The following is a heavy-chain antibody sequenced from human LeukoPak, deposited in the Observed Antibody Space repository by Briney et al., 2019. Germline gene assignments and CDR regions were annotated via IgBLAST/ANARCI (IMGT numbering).Heavy chain of an antibody. CDR3: AKDSSSSWDNWFDP. CDR2: IRYDGSNK. D-gene: IGHD6-13*01. CDR1: GFTFSSYG. V-gene: IGHV3-30*02. Sequence: GGSLRLSCAASGFTFSSYGMHWVRQAPGKGLEWVAFIRYDGSNKYYADSVKGRFTISRDNSKNTLYLQMNSLRAEDTAVYYCAKDSSSSWDNWFDPWGQGTLVTVSS. J-gene: IGHJ5*02.